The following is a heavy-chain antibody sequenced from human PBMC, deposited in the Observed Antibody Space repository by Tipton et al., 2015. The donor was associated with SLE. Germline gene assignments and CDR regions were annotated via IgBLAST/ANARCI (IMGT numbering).Heavy chain of an antibody. CDR1: GFTFSDYW. CDR3: VKDIGVQLVWFRVNGMDV. CDR2: IKHDGSQQ. D-gene: IGHD3-10*01. V-gene: IGHV3-7*03. J-gene: IGHJ6*02. Sequence: LSLTCVGSGFTFSDYWMTWVRQVPGMGLEWVALIKHDGSQQDYVDSVKGRFTIFRDNARNSLYLQMNSLRAEDTAIYYCVKDIGVQLVWFRVNGMDVWGQGTTVTVAS.